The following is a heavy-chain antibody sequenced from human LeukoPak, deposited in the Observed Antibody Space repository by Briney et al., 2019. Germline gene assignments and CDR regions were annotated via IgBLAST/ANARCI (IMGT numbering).Heavy chain of an antibody. D-gene: IGHD3-22*01. CDR1: GFIFDDYA. Sequence: TGGSLRLSCAASGFIFDDYAMHWVRQAPGKGLEWVSLISWDGGSTYYADSVKGRFTISRDNAKNSLYLQMNSLRAEDTAVYYCARDYYDSSGYYYFDYWGQGTLVTVSS. CDR2: ISWDGGST. J-gene: IGHJ4*02. V-gene: IGHV3-43D*03. CDR3: ARDYYDSSGYYYFDY.